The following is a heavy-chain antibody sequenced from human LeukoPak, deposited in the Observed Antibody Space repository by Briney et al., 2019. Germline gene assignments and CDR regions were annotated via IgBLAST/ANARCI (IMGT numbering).Heavy chain of an antibody. CDR2: IYHSGST. Sequence: SGTLSLTCAVSGGSISSSNWWSWVRQPPGKGLEWIGEIYHSGSTNYNPSLKSRVTISVDKSKNQFSLKLSSVTAADTAVYYCAREEVYCSSTSCYTGLFYMDVWGKGTTVTVSS. CDR3: AREEVYCSSTSCYTGLFYMDV. J-gene: IGHJ6*03. D-gene: IGHD2-2*02. CDR1: GGSISSSNW. V-gene: IGHV4-4*02.